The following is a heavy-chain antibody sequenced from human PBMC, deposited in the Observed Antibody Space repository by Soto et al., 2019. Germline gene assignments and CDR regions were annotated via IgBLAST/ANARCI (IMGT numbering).Heavy chain of an antibody. CDR3: ARDDEYSGNVMDV. Sequence: QVQLVESGGGVVQPGRSLRLSCAASEFTFSNYGMHWVRPAPGKGLEWVAVILNDGSNRYHADSVKDRFTISRDNSKNTLYLQMNRLRAEDTAVYYCARDDEYSGNVMDVWGQGTTVTVS. J-gene: IGHJ6*02. V-gene: IGHV3-33*01. CDR1: EFTFSNYG. D-gene: IGHD3-10*01. CDR2: ILNDGSNR.